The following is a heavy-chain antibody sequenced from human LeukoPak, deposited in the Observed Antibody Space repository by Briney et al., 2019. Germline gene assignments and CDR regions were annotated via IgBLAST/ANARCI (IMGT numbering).Heavy chain of an antibody. D-gene: IGHD2-2*01. CDR3: AKDLHDIVVVPAAILDF. V-gene: IGHV3-30*18. CDR2: ISYDGSNK. J-gene: IGHJ4*02. CDR1: GFTFGSYG. Sequence: GGSLRLSCAASGFTFGSYGMHWVRQAPGKGLEWVAVISYDGSNKYYADSVKGRFTISRDNSKNTLYLQMNSLRAEDTAIYYCAKDLHDIVVVPAAILDFWGQGTLVTVSS.